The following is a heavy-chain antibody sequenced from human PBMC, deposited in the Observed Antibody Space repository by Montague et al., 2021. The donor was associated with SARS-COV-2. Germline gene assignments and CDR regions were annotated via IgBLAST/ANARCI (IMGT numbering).Heavy chain of an antibody. CDR1: GGSFSNYY. V-gene: IGHV4-34*01. J-gene: IGHJ4*02. CDR2: SNLRGST. D-gene: IGHD3-22*01. CDR3: AWGILSMNMAVVVLLGGIYYFDS. Sequence: SETLSLTCAVSGGSFSNYYWSWICQPPGQGLELIGDSNLRGSTNSYSSPSRRVTITVYASKYQFPLTLNSVTAADTAVYYCAWGILSMNMAVVVLLGGIYYFDSWGQGTLVAVSS.